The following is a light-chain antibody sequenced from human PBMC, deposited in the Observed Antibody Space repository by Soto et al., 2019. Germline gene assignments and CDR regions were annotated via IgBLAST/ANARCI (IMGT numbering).Light chain of an antibody. J-gene: IGKJ5*01. CDR2: GAS. V-gene: IGKV3D-15*01. Sequence: EIVLTQSPGTLSLSPGESATLSCRASQSVSRNYLAWYQQKPGQAPRLLIYGASTRATGIPARFSGSGSGTEFTLTISSLQSEDFADYYCQQYQNWPLITFGQGTRLEIK. CDR3: QQYQNWPLIT. CDR1: QSVSRN.